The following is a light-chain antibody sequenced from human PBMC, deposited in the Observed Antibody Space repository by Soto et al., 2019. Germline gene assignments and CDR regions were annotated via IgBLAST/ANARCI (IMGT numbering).Light chain of an antibody. Sequence: EIVMTQPPATLSVSQGERATLSCRASQSVGSNLAWYQQKPGQAPRLLIYGAATRATGIPERFSGSGSETDFTLTISGLEPEDFAVYYCQNYGNSPWTFSQGTKVDI. V-gene: IGKV3D-15*02. CDR2: GAA. CDR1: QSVGSN. CDR3: QNYGNSPWT. J-gene: IGKJ1*01.